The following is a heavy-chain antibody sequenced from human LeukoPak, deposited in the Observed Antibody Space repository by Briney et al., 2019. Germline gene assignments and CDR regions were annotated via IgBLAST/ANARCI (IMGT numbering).Heavy chain of an antibody. CDR2: MNPNSGNT. J-gene: IGHJ6*02. Sequence: GASVKVSCKASGYTFTSYGISWVRQATGQGLEWMGWMNPNSGNTGYAQKFQGRVTMTRNTSISTAYMELSSLRSEDTAVYYCARGQLLEWLLYPSYYYYGMDVWGQGTTVTVSS. CDR3: ARGQLLEWLLYPSYYYYGMDV. CDR1: GYTFTSYG. V-gene: IGHV1-8*02. D-gene: IGHD3-3*01.